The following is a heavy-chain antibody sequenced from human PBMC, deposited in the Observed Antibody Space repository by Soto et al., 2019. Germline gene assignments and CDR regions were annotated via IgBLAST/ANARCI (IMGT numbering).Heavy chain of an antibody. V-gene: IGHV4-61*05. CDR3: ARSIAAAGKNWFDP. CDR1: GGSISSGGYS. CDR2: IYHSVST. Sequence: SETLSLTCAVSGGSISSGGYSWGWIRQPPGKGLEWIGYIYHSVSTNYNPSLKSRVTISVDTSKNQFSLRLSSVTAADTAAYYCARSIAAAGKNWFDPWGQGTLVTVSS. J-gene: IGHJ5*02. D-gene: IGHD6-13*01.